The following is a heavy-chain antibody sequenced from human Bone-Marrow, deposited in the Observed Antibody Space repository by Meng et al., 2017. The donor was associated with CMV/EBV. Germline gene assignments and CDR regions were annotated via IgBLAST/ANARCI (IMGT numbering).Heavy chain of an antibody. CDR1: GFTFDDYA. D-gene: IGHD2-2*01. CDR2: ISWDGGSA. Sequence: GESLKISCAASGFTFDDYAMHWVRQAPGKGLEWVSLISWDGGSAYYADSVKGRFTISRDNSKNSLYLQMNSLRAEDTALYYCARDVVVPITIPTQEYYYYAMDVWGQGTTVTVSS. CDR3: ARDVVVPITIPTQEYYYYAMDV. J-gene: IGHJ6*02. V-gene: IGHV3-43D*03.